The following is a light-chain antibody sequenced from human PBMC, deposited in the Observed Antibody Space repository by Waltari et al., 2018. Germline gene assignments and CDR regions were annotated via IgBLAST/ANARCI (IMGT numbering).Light chain of an antibody. CDR3: SSYTGSNTLV. Sequence: QAALTQPPSVSGSPGQSVTISCTATSSDIGGYNYVSWYQQHPGKAPKLMIYDVSKRPSGVSDRFSGSKSGNTASLTISGLQAEDEADYYCSSYTGSNTLVFGGGTRLTVL. J-gene: IGLJ2*01. CDR1: SSDIGGYNY. V-gene: IGLV2-11*01. CDR2: DVS.